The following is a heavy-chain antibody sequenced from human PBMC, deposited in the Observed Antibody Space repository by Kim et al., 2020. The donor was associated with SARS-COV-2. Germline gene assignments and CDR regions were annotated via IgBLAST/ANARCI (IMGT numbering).Heavy chain of an antibody. CDR3: AKDRGSSQAWGVFDY. Sequence: SVKGRLTISQDNAKNTLYLQMNSLRAEDTAVYYCAKDRGSSQAWGVFDYWGQGTLVTVSS. V-gene: IGHV3-23*01. D-gene: IGHD6-13*01. J-gene: IGHJ4*02.